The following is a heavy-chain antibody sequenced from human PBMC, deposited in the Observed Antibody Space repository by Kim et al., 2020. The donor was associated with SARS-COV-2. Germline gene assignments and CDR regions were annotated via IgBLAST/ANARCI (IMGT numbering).Heavy chain of an antibody. J-gene: IGHJ5*02. V-gene: IGHV4-4*02. CDR2: IHHGGYT. D-gene: IGHD2-21*01. CDR3: ARYSQGPFDP. Sequence: SETLSLTCTVSGGSISSNNWWSWVRQPPGKGLEWIGEIHHGGYTYYNPSLKSRVTISVDRSKNQFSLNLSAVTAADTAVYYCARYSQGPFDPWGQGTLVTVSS. CDR1: GGSISSNNW.